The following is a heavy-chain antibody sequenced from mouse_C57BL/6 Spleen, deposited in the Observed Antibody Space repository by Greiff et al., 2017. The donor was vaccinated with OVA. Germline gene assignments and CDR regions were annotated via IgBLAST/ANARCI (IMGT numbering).Heavy chain of an antibody. D-gene: IGHD2-3*01. Sequence: VQLQQSDAELVKPGASVKISCKVSGYTFTDHTIHWMKQRPEQGLEWIGYIYPRDGSTKYNEKFKGKATLTADKSSSTAYMQLNSLTSEDSAVYFCARRMGQRPYYYAMDYWGQGTSVTVSS. CDR1: GYTFTDHT. CDR2: IYPRDGST. J-gene: IGHJ4*01. CDR3: ARRMGQRPYYYAMDY. V-gene: IGHV1-78*01.